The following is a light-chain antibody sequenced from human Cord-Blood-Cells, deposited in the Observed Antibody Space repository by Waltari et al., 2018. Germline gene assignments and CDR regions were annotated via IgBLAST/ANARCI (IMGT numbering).Light chain of an antibody. J-gene: IGLJ1*01. CDR2: EVS. CDR1: SSDVGGYNY. V-gene: IGLV2-8*01. Sequence: QSALTQPHSASGSPGQSVTISCPGPSSDVGGYNYVSWYQQHPGKAPKLMIYEVSKRPSGVPDRFSGSKSGNTASLTVSGLQAEDEADYYCSSYAGSNNYVFGTGTKVTVL. CDR3: SSYAGSNNYV.